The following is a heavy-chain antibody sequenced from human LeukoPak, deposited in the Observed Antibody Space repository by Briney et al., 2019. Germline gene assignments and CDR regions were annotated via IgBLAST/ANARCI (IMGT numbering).Heavy chain of an antibody. D-gene: IGHD6-19*01. V-gene: IGHV3-48*01. Sequence: SVKGRFTISRDNAKNSLYLQMNSLRAEDTAVYYCARDERARWIAVAGPLLSWGQGTLVTVSS. J-gene: IGHJ5*02. CDR3: ARDERARWIAVAGPLLS.